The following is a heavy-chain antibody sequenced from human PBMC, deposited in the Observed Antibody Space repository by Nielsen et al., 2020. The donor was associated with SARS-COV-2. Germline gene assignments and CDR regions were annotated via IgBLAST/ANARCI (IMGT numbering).Heavy chain of an antibody. V-gene: IGHV3-30*18. CDR1: GFTFANYG. Sequence: GESLKLSCAASGFTFANYGIHWVRQVPGRGLEWVAIVSRAGSDTFYVDSVKGRFTISRDNSKNTVYLQMNSLRAEDTAVYHCAKDVWSGAHQIGPDYWGQGTLVTVSS. D-gene: IGHD3-3*01. CDR3: AKDVWSGAHQIGPDY. J-gene: IGHJ4*02. CDR2: VSRAGSDT.